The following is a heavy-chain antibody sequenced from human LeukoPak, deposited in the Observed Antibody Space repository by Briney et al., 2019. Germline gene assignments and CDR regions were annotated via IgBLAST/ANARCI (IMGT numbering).Heavy chain of an antibody. CDR2: IYSGGST. CDR3: ARAFNYDSSGYYPRAFDI. J-gene: IGHJ3*02. Sequence: PGGSLRLSCAASGFTVSSNDMSWVRQAPGKGLEWVSLIYSGGSTYYADSVKGRFTISTHNSKNTLYLQMNSLRAEDAAAYYCARAFNYDSSGYYPRAFDIWGQGTMVTVSS. CDR1: GFTVSSND. V-gene: IGHV3-53*04. D-gene: IGHD3-22*01.